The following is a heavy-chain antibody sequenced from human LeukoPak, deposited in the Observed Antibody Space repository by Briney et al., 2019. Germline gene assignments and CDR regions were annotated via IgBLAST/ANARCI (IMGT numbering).Heavy chain of an antibody. CDR2: IRYDGSNK. CDR3: AKGPGYSSSWYLAEEEDFDY. Sequence: VQPGGSLRLSCAASGFTFSSYGMPWVRPAPGKGLEWVAFIRYDGSNKYYAGSVKGRFTISRDNSKNTLYLQMNSLRAEDTAVYYCAKGPGYSSSWYLAEEEDFDYWGQGTLVTVSS. V-gene: IGHV3-30*02. CDR1: GFTFSSYG. D-gene: IGHD6-13*01. J-gene: IGHJ4*02.